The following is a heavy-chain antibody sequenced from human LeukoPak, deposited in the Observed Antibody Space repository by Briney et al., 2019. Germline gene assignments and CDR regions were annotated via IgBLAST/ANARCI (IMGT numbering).Heavy chain of an antibody. Sequence: ASVKASCKASGYTFTGYYMHWVRQAPGQGLEWMGWINPNSGGTKYAQKFQGRVTMTRDTSIKTGYTELRGLRSHDTAMYYCARVREYSSGCYFYSWGQGTLVTVSS. J-gene: IGHJ4*02. CDR2: INPNSGGT. V-gene: IGHV1-2*02. D-gene: IGHD6-19*01. CDR3: ARVREYSSGCYFYS. CDR1: GYTFTGYY.